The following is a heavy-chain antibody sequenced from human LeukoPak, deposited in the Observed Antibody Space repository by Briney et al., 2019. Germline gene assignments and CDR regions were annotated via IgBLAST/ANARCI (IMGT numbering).Heavy chain of an antibody. J-gene: IGHJ5*02. Sequence: PSQTLSLTCSVSGASISFVGYYWSWIRQHPGKGLEWIGYIYNSGSTYYNPSLKSRLIISADTSKNQFFLNMTSVTAADTAVYYCAREVGQGHFDPWGQGTLVIVSS. V-gene: IGHV4-31*03. CDR3: AREVGQGHFDP. CDR2: IYNSGST. CDR1: GASISFVGYY.